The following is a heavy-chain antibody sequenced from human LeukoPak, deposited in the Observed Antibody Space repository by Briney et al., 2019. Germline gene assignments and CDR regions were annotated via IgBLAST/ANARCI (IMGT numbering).Heavy chain of an antibody. Sequence: GTLSLTRTVSGGSITRYSGSWVWQPPGKKKGWIGYIYYSGGTNYNPSLTSRVTTSVDTSKNQFSLKLSSVTAADTAVYYCARYPGYCSGGSWYPVKGYMDGWGKGTTVAGS. CDR1: GGSITRYS. D-gene: IGHD2-15*01. CDR3: ARYPGYCSGGSWYPVKGYMDG. J-gene: IGHJ6*03. V-gene: IGHV4-59*01. CDR2: IYYSGGT.